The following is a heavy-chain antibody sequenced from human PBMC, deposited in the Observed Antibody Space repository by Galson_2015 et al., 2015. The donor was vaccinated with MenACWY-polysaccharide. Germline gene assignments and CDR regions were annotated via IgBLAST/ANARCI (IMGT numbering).Heavy chain of an antibody. J-gene: IGHJ4*02. CDR3: ARGYSAYD. CDR2: IKSDRSST. D-gene: IGHD5-12*01. V-gene: IGHV3-74*01. CDR1: GFTFSTYW. Sequence: SLRLSCAASGFTFSTYWMHWVRQAPGKGLVWVSRIKSDRSSTNYADSVKGRFTISRDNAKNTLYLQMNSLRAEDTALYYCARGYSAYDWGQGTLVTVSA.